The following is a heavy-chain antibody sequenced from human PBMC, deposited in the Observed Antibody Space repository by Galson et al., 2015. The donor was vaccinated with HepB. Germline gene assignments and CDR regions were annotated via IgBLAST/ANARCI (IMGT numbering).Heavy chain of an antibody. D-gene: IGHD2-21*02. V-gene: IGHV3-7*03. J-gene: IGHJ4*02. CDR3: AKAARDASLFYYFDY. Sequence: SLRLSCAASGFTFSRYCMTWVRQAPGKGLEWVANIKEDGSEKDYVDSVKGRFTISRDNTQNSLYLQMNSLRVEDTAVYYCAKAARDASLFYYFDYWGQGILVTVFS. CDR2: IKEDGSEK. CDR1: GFTFSRYC.